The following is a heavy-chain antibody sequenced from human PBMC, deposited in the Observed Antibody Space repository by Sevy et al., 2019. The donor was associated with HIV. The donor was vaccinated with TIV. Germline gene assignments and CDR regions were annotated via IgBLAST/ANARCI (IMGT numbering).Heavy chain of an antibody. Sequence: GGSPRLSCAASRFTFDDYAMHWVRQAPGKGLEWVSGISWNSGSIGYSDSVKGRFTISRDNAKNSLYLQMNSLRAEDTALYYCAKGTRYYYYGMDVWGQGTTVTVSS. CDR3: AKGTRYYYYGMDV. CDR1: RFTFDDYA. V-gene: IGHV3-9*01. J-gene: IGHJ6*02. CDR2: ISWNSGSI.